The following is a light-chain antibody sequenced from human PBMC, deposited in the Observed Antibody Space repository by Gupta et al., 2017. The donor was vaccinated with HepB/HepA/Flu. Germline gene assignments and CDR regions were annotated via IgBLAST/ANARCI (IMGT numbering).Light chain of an antibody. V-gene: IGLV3-19*01. CDR1: SLRNYY. CDR3: SSRDNSGNHVV. Sequence: SSELTQDPAVSVALGQPVRITCQGDSLRNYYATWFQKKAGQAPILVFYGRNNRPSGIPDRFSGSSSGNTASLTLGGAQAEDEADYYCSSRDNSGNHVVFGGGTKLTVL. CDR2: GRN. J-gene: IGLJ2*01.